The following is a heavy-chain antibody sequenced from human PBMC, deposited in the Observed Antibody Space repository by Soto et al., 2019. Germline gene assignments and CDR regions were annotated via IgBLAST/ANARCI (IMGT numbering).Heavy chain of an antibody. CDR1: GYSFTSYW. Sequence: GESLKISCKGSGYSFTSYWISWVRQMPGKGLEWMGRIDPSDSYTNYSPSFQGHVTISADKSISTAYLQWSSLKASDTAMYYCARQEWGPGDIVAPSDYWGQGTLVTVSS. CDR3: ARQEWGPGDIVAPSDY. CDR2: IDPSDSYT. D-gene: IGHD5-12*01. J-gene: IGHJ4*02. V-gene: IGHV5-10-1*01.